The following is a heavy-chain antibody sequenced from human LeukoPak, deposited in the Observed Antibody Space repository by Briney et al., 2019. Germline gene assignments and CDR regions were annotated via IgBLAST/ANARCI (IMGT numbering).Heavy chain of an antibody. V-gene: IGHV4-34*01. D-gene: IGHD3-22*01. J-gene: IGHJ4*02. Sequence: PSETLSLTCAVYGGSLSGYYWSWIRQPPGKGLEWIGEINHSGNTNYNPSLKSRLTISVDTSKNQCSLKLSSVTAADTAVYYCARQSISGSSLSYFDYWGQGTLVNVSS. CDR2: INHSGNT. CDR1: GGSLSGYY. CDR3: ARQSISGSSLSYFDY.